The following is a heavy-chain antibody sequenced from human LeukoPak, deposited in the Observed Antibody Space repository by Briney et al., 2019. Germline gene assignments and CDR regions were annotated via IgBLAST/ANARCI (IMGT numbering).Heavy chain of an antibody. V-gene: IGHV1-24*01. J-gene: IGHJ4*02. CDR3: ATGFQTYYDFWS. D-gene: IGHD3-3*01. CDR2: FDPEDGET. Sequence: ASVKVSCKVSGYTLTELSMHWVRQAPGKGLEWMGGFDPEDGETIYAQKFQGRVTMTEDTPTDTAYMELSSLRSEDTAVYYCATGFQTYYDFWSWDQGTLVTVSS. CDR1: GYTLTELS.